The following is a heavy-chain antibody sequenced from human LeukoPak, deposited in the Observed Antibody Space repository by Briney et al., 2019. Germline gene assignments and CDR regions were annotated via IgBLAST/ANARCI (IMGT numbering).Heavy chain of an antibody. CDR1: GFTVSSNY. CDR2: IYSGGST. CDR3: AKAGRGYSYGWGDPYFDY. V-gene: IGHV3-66*01. J-gene: IGHJ4*02. Sequence: PGGSLRLSCAASGFTVSSNYMSWVRQAPGKGLEWVSVIYSGGSTYYADSVKGRFTISRDNSKNTLYLQMNSLRAEDTAVYYCAKAGRGYSYGWGDPYFDYWGQGTLVTVSS. D-gene: IGHD5-18*01.